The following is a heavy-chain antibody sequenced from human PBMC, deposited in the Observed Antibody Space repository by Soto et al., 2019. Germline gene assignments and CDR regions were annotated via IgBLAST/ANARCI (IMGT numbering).Heavy chain of an antibody. J-gene: IGHJ4*02. D-gene: IGHD2-21*02. CDR3: AKRQSGNFGPFDS. Sequence: GGSLRLSCAASGFSISSDAMSWVRQAPGKGLEWVSGISGSGANTNYADSVKGRFAISIDNSKNTLYLQMSSLRAEDTAVYYCAKRQSGNFGPFDSWGKGTLATDSS. V-gene: IGHV3-23*01. CDR1: GFSISSDA. CDR2: ISGSGANT.